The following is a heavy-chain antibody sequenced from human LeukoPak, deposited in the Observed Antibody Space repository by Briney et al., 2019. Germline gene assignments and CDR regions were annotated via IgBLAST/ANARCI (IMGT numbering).Heavy chain of an antibody. CDR1: GFTFSSYW. D-gene: IGHD6-19*01. CDR3: AKDPGSSGSRYFHR. J-gene: IGHJ1*01. CDR2: IKQDGSEK. Sequence: GGSLRLSCAASGFTFSSYWMSWVRQAPGKGLEWVANIKQDGSEKYYVDSVKGRFTISRDNAKNSLYLQMNSLRPEDTAFYYCAKDPGSSGSRYFHRWGQGTLVTVSS. V-gene: IGHV3-7*03.